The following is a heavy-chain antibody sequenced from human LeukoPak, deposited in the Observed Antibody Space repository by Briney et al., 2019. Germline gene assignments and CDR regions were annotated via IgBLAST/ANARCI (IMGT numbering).Heavy chain of an antibody. D-gene: IGHD2-8*01. CDR2: IYSGGST. Sequence: GGSLRLSCAASGFTVSSNYMSWVRQAPGKGLEWVSVIYSGGSTYYADSVKGRFTISKDNSKNTLYLQMNSLRAEDTAVYYCARDYCTNGVCYSLDYWGQGTLVTVSS. CDR3: ARDYCTNGVCYSLDY. CDR1: GFTVSSNY. V-gene: IGHV3-66*01. J-gene: IGHJ4*02.